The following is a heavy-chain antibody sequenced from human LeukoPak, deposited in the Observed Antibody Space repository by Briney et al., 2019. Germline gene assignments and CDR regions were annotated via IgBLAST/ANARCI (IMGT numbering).Heavy chain of an antibody. CDR2: IYTSGST. CDR1: GGSISNGSYY. D-gene: IGHD1-26*01. Sequence: PSETLSLTCTVSGGSISNGSYYWSWIRQPAGKGLEWIGRIYTSGSTNYNPSLKSRVTISVDTSRNQFSLKLSSVTAADTAVYYCARDYSGSLAWGQGTLVTVSS. J-gene: IGHJ5*02. CDR3: ARDYSGSLA. V-gene: IGHV4-61*02.